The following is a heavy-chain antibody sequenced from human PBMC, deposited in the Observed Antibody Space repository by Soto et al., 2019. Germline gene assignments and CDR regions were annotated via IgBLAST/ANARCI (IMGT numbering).Heavy chain of an antibody. CDR2: IHYSWSI. CDR3: AREDEGGDRDYYGLDV. Sequence: QVQLQQSGPGLVKPSQTLSLTCTVSGGSISYEYYHWTWIRQSPGKGLEWIGYIHYSWSIIYNPSFKSQVTRSVNTSKNQSSLQLSSVTAADTAVYFCAREDEGGDRDYYGLDVWGQGTTVTVSS. D-gene: IGHD2-21*02. CDR1: GGSISYEYYH. J-gene: IGHJ6*02. V-gene: IGHV4-30-4*08.